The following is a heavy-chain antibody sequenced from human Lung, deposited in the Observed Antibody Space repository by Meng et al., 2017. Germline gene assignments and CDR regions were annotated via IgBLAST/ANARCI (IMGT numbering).Heavy chain of an antibody. D-gene: IGHD1-26*01. Sequence: QVKLVQSGAEVKKPGASVKVSCKASGYNFNDHYVHWVRQAPGQGLEWMGVIDPSGSSASYVQKFQDRLTMTTDTSTSTVYMELSSLKSEDTAVYFCTRVAGMRENYFDYWGQGTLVTVSS. CDR2: IDPSGSSA. CDR1: GYNFNDHY. V-gene: IGHV1-46*02. CDR3: TRVAGMRENYFDY. J-gene: IGHJ4*02.